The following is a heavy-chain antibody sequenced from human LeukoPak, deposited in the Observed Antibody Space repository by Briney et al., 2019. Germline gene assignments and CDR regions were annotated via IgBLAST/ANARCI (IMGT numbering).Heavy chain of an antibody. V-gene: IGHV3-30-3*01. Sequence: GRSLRLSCAASGFTFSSYAMHWVRQAPGKGLEWVAVISYDGSNKYYADSVKGRFTISRDNSKNTLYLQMNSLRAEDMAVYYCAREGVDDYGGNWDAQNFDYWGQGTLVTVSS. CDR2: ISYDGSNK. D-gene: IGHD4-23*01. CDR3: AREGVDDYGGNWDAQNFDY. J-gene: IGHJ4*02. CDR1: GFTFSSYA.